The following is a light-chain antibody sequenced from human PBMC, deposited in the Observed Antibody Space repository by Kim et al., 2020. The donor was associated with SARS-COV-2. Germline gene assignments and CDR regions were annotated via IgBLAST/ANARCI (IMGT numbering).Light chain of an antibody. CDR2: GAS. J-gene: IGKJ1*01. Sequence: DIQMTQSPSSLSASVGDRVTITCRASQGIRNGLGWYQQKPGKAPKRLIYGASTLQSGVPPRFSGSGSGTEFTLTISSLQPEDFATYFCLQHNSYPRTFGQGTKVDIK. CDR3: LQHNSYPRT. V-gene: IGKV1-17*01. CDR1: QGIRNG.